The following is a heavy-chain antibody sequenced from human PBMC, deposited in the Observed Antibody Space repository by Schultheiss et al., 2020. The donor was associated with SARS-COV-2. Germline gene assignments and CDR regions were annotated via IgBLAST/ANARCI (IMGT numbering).Heavy chain of an antibody. CDR1: GFNFRAFA. CDR3: AKFEGDIVQRYYFDY. Sequence: GGSLRLSCTASGFNFRAFAMSWVRQAPGKGLEWVSIIHNDVDVINYADSVKGRFTISRDNSKNTLFLQMGSLRAEDTAVYYCAKFEGDIVQRYYFDYWGQGTLVTGSS. J-gene: IGHJ4*02. V-gene: IGHV3-23*01. CDR2: IHNDVDVI. D-gene: IGHD3-16*01.